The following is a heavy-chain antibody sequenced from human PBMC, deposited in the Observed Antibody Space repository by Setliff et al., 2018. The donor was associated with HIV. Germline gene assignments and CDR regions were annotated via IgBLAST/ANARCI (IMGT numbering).Heavy chain of an antibody. CDR3: ARDLRHYNFWSGYIDY. Sequence: ASVKVSCKASGYTFTSYAVNWVRQAPGQGLEWMGMIIPMYNIPAYAQKFQGRVTITRDTSASTAYMELSSLRSEDTAVYYCARDLRHYNFWSGYIDYWGQGTLVTVSS. D-gene: IGHD3-3*01. J-gene: IGHJ4*02. CDR2: IIPMYNIP. V-gene: IGHV1-3*01. CDR1: GYTFTSYA.